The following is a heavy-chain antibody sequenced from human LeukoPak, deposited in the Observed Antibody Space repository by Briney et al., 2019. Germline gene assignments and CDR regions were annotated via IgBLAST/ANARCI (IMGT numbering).Heavy chain of an antibody. J-gene: IGHJ4*02. Sequence: SETLSLTCSVSGGSISSYYWNWIRQPPGKGLEWIGYIYYSGSTNYNPSLKSRVTISVDTSKNQFSLKLSSVTAADTAVYYCARDCSGGSCYDYWGQGTLVTVSS. CDR1: GGSISSYY. D-gene: IGHD2-15*01. CDR3: ARDCSGGSCYDY. CDR2: IYYSGST. V-gene: IGHV4-59*01.